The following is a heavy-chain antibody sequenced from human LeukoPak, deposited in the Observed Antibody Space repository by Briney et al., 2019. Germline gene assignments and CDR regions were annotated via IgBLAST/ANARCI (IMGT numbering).Heavy chain of an antibody. CDR1: GFTFSTYG. J-gene: IGHJ4*02. CDR2: ISGSGGST. Sequence: PGRSLRLSCAASGFTFSTYGMHWVRQAPGKGLEWVSAISGSGGSTYYADSVKGRFTISRDNSKNTLYLQMNSLRAEDTAVYYCAKEEFFRGITMDYWGQGTLVTVSS. V-gene: IGHV3-23*01. D-gene: IGHD3-10*01. CDR3: AKEEFFRGITMDY.